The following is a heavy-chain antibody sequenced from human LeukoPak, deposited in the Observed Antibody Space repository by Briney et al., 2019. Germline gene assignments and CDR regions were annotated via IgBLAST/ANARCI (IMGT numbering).Heavy chain of an antibody. D-gene: IGHD1-26*01. CDR3: TTLYSGAMDY. CDR1: GFSFNTYW. CDR2: IKTDGSST. J-gene: IGHJ4*02. V-gene: IGHV3-74*01. Sequence: GGSLRLSCAASGFSFNTYWMYWVRHVPEKGLVWVSRIKTDGSSTSYADSVKGRFTISRDNAKNTLYLQMNSLRAEDTAVYYCTTLYSGAMDYWGQGTLVTVAS.